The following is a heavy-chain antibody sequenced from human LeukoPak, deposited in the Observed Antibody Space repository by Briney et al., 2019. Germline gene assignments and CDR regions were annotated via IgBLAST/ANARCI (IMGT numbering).Heavy chain of an antibody. D-gene: IGHD3-22*01. CDR3: AIKTYYYDSSGYWETDY. CDR1: GGSFSGYY. CDR2: INHSGST. J-gene: IGHJ4*02. V-gene: IGHV4-34*01. Sequence: SETLSLTCAVYGGSFSGYYWSWIRQPPGKGLEWIGEINHSGSTNYNPALKSRVTISVGTSKNQFSLELSSVTAADTAVYYCAIKTYYYDSSGYWETDYWGQGTLVTVSS.